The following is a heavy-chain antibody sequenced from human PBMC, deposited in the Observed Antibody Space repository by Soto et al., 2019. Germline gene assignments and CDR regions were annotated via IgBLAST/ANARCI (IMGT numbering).Heavy chain of an antibody. Sequence: SVKLSCKASGGTSSSYTISWGRQAPGQGLEWMGRIIPILGIANYAQKFQGRVTITADKSTSTANMELSSLRSEDTVVYYCARGPWFGGVIWFDHWGQGTLLTVSS. CDR1: GGTSSSYT. J-gene: IGHJ5*02. D-gene: IGHD3-16*01. CDR2: IIPILGIA. V-gene: IGHV1-69*02. CDR3: ARGPWFGGVIWFDH.